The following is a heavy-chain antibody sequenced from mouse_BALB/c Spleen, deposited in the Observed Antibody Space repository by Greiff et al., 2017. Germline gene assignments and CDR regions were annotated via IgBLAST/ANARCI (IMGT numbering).Heavy chain of an antibody. Sequence: VQLQQSGAELARPGASVKLSCKASGYTFTDYYINWVKQRTGQGLEWIGEIYPGSGNTYYNEKFKGKATLTADKSSSTAYMQLSSRTSEDSAVYFCARSRLDYWGQGTTLTVSS. V-gene: IGHV1-77*01. J-gene: IGHJ2*01. CDR1: GYTFTDYY. CDR2: IYPGSGNT. CDR3: ARSRLDY. D-gene: IGHD2-2*01.